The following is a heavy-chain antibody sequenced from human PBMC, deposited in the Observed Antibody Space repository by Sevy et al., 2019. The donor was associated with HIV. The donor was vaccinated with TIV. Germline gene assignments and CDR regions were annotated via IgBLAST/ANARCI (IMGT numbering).Heavy chain of an antibody. V-gene: IGHV3-48*02. CDR1: GFTFSSYS. CDR2: ISSSSSTI. CDR3: ARLNGSGSYYIPGLYYYYGMDV. D-gene: IGHD3-10*01. Sequence: GSLRLSCAASGFTFSSYSMNWVRQAPGKGLEWVSYISSSSSTIYYADSVKGRFTISRDNAKNSLYLQMNSLRDEDTAVYYCARLNGSGSYYIPGLYYYYGMDVWGQGTTVTVSS. J-gene: IGHJ6*02.